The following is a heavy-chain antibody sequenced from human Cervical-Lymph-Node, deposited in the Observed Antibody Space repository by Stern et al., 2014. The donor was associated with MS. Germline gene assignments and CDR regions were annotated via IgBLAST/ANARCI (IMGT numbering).Heavy chain of an antibody. CDR2: IYPGDSES. D-gene: IGHD4-17*01. Sequence: VQLVQSGAEVKKPGESLKISCKGSGYSFTANWIAWVRQIPGKGLEWMGIIYPGDSESGDSPSFQGPVTTSADKSISTAYLQWISLKASDTAMYYCARDYGDYAFDYWGQGTLVTVSS. J-gene: IGHJ4*02. CDR1: GYSFTANW. CDR3: ARDYGDYAFDY. V-gene: IGHV5-51*01.